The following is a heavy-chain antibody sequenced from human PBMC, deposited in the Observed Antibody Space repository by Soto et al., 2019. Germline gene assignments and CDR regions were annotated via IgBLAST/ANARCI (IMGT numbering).Heavy chain of an antibody. J-gene: IGHJ4*02. D-gene: IGHD2-15*01. CDR2: IYHSGRT. CDR3: ARWVEVSLDYFDS. V-gene: IGHV4-31*03. CDR1: GGSISNGYFY. Sequence: PSETLSLTCTFFGGSISNGYFYLGWVRQNPGKGLEWIGHIYHSGRTYYNPSLKSRVSISIDTSKNQFSLHLSSVTAADTAVYYCARWVEVSLDYFDSWGQGNPVTVSS.